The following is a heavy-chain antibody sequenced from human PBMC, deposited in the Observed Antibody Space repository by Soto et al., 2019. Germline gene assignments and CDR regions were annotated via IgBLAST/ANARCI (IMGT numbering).Heavy chain of an antibody. J-gene: IGHJ4*02. CDR3: ARVSYGDYFDY. Sequence: SETLSLTCVVSGYSISSGYYWGWIRQPPGKGLEWIGSIYHSRSTYYNPSLKSRVTISVDTSKNQFSLKLSSVTAADTAVYYCARVSYGDYFDYWGQGTLVTVSS. D-gene: IGHD4-17*01. CDR1: GYSISSGYY. V-gene: IGHV4-38-2*01. CDR2: IYHSRST.